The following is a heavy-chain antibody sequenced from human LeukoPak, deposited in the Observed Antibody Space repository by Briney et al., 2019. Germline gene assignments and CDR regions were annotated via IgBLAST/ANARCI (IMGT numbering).Heavy chain of an antibody. D-gene: IGHD2-15*01. J-gene: IGHJ4*02. CDR3: ANLGYCSGGSCYDVDY. CDR1: GYTFTGYY. CDR2: INPNSGGT. V-gene: IGHV1-2*02. Sequence: GASVKVSCKASGYTFTGYYMHWVRQATGQGHEWMGWINPNSGGTNYAQKFQGRVTMTRDTSISTAYMELSRLRSDDTAVYYCANLGYCSGGSCYDVDYWGQGTLLTVSS.